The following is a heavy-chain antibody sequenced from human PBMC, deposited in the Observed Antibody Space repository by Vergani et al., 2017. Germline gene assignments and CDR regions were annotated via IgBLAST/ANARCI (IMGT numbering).Heavy chain of an antibody. D-gene: IGHD3-16*01. CDR1: GDSMSPYY. CDR2: IYYSGRT. CDR3: ARRVADRQVVGDVFYYYMDV. J-gene: IGHJ6*03. V-gene: IGHV4-59*01. Sequence: QVQLQESGPRLVKPSETLSLTCTVSGDSMSPYYWGWIRQPPGRGLEWIGFIYYSGRTSYNPSLRSRVTLSVDLSKNQFSLKVNSVTAADTAVYYCARRVADRQVVGDVFYYYMDVWGKGTTVTVSS.